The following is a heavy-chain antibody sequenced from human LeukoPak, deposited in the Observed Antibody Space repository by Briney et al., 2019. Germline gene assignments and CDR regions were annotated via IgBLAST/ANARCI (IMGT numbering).Heavy chain of an antibody. CDR1: GYTFTSYG. CDR2: ISAYNGNT. J-gene: IGHJ5*02. D-gene: IGHD3-22*01. Sequence: ASVTVSFKASGYTFTSYGISWVRQAPGQGLEWMGWISAYNGNTNYAQKLQGRVTMTTDTSTSTAYMELRSLRSDDTAVYYCARDGLGYYYDSSGYGRYDWFDPWGQGTLVTVSS. V-gene: IGHV1-18*01. CDR3: ARDGLGYYYDSSGYGRYDWFDP.